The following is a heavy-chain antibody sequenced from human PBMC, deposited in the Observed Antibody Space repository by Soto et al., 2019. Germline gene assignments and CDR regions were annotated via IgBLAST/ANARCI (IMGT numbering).Heavy chain of an antibody. CDR1: GGSVSSGSYY. D-gene: IGHD4-17*01. V-gene: IGHV4-61*01. Sequence: QVQLQESGPGLVKPSETLSLTCTVSGGSVSSGSYYWSWIRQPPGKGLEWIGYIYYSGSTNYNPSLKRRVTISVDTSKNQFSLKLSSVTAADTAVYYWARDSRLRYYFDYWGPGTLVTVSS. CDR2: IYYSGST. CDR3: ARDSRLRYYFDY. J-gene: IGHJ4*02.